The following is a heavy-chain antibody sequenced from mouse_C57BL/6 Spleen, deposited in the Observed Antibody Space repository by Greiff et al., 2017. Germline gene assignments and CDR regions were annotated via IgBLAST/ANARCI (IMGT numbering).Heavy chain of an antibody. CDR1: GYTFTSYW. CDR2: IDPSDSYT. Sequence: QVQLQQPGAELVMPGASVKLSCKASGYTFTSYWMHWVKQRPGQGLEWIGEIDPSDSYTNYNQKFKGKSTLTVDKSSSTAYMQLSSLTSEDSAVYYCARGGYGRDFGYAKDYWGQGTSVTVSS. CDR3: ARGGYGRDFGYAKDY. D-gene: IGHD1-1*01. J-gene: IGHJ4*01. V-gene: IGHV1-69*01.